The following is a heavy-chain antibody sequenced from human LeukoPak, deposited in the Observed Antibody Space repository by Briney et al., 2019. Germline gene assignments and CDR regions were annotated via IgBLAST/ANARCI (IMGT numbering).Heavy chain of an antibody. J-gene: IGHJ4*02. D-gene: IGHD5-18*01. Sequence: GRSLRLSCAASGFTFSTYATHWVRQAPGKGLEWVVGISYHGSNKYYADSVTGRFTISRDNSKNTVYLQMNSLRPEDTAVYYCARAMGGFTYGYPSDYWGQGTPVTVSS. V-gene: IGHV3-30*04. CDR2: ISYHGSNK. CDR1: GFTFSTYA. CDR3: ARAMGGFTYGYPSDY.